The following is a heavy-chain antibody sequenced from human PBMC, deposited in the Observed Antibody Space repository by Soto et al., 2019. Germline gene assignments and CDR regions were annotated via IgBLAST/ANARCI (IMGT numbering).Heavy chain of an antibody. CDR3: ARDVATVYCSSTSCYEHWFDP. Sequence: SVKVSCKASGGTFSSYAISWVRQAPGQGLEWMGGIIPIFGTANYAKKFQGRVTITADESTSTAYMELSSLRSEDTAVYYCARDVATVYCSSTSCYEHWFDPWGQGTLVTVSS. CDR1: GGTFSSYA. J-gene: IGHJ5*02. CDR2: IIPIFGTA. V-gene: IGHV1-69*13. D-gene: IGHD2-2*01.